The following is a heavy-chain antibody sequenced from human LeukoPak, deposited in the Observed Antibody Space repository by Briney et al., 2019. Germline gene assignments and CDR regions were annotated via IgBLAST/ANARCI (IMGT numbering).Heavy chain of an antibody. Sequence: PSQTLSLTCTVSGGSISSGDYYWSWIRQPPGQGLEWIGYIYYSGSTYYNPSLKSRVTISVDTSKNQFSLKLSSVTAADTAVYYCARQYYYDSSGYYAVNWFDPWGQGTLVTVSS. V-gene: IGHV4-30-4*01. J-gene: IGHJ5*02. CDR3: ARQYYYDSSGYYAVNWFDP. CDR1: GGSISSGDYY. CDR2: IYYSGST. D-gene: IGHD3-22*01.